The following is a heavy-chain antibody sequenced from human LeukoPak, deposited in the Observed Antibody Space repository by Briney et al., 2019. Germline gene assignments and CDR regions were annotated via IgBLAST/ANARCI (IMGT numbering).Heavy chain of an antibody. V-gene: IGHV5-51*01. CDR2: IYPGDSDT. J-gene: IGHJ3*02. D-gene: IGHD1-20*01. CDR1: GYSFISYW. CDR3: ARNLNWNAFKFDAFDI. Sequence: GESLKISCKGSGYSFISYWIGWVRQMPGKGLEWMGIIYPGDSDTRYSPSFQGQVTISADKSISTAYLQWSSLKASDTAMYYCARNLNWNAFKFDAFDIWGQGTMVTVSS.